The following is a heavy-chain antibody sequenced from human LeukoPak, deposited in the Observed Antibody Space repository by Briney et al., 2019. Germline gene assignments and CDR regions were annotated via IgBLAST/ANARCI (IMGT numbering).Heavy chain of an antibody. Sequence: PSETLSLTCTVSGYSISSGYYWGWIRQPPGKGLEWIGSIYHSGSTYYNPSLKSRVTISVDTSKNQFSLKLSSVTAADTAVYYCARGYYYDSSGYPDWGQGTLVTVSS. J-gene: IGHJ4*02. V-gene: IGHV4-38-2*02. CDR2: IYHSGST. D-gene: IGHD3-22*01. CDR1: GYSISSGYY. CDR3: ARGYYYDSSGYPD.